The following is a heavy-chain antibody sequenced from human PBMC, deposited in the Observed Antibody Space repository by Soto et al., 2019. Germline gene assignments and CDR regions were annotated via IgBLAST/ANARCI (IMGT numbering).Heavy chain of an antibody. J-gene: IGHJ3*02. CDR3: ATRTVTGDGLGAFDI. CDR1: GGSISSYY. V-gene: IGHV4-59*08. CDR2: IYYSGST. Sequence: SETLSLTCTVSGGSISSYYWSWIRQPPGKGLEWIGYIYYSGSTNYNPSLKSRVTISVNTSKNQFSLKLSSVTAADTAVYYCATRTVTGDGLGAFDIWGQGTMVIVSS. D-gene: IGHD7-27*01.